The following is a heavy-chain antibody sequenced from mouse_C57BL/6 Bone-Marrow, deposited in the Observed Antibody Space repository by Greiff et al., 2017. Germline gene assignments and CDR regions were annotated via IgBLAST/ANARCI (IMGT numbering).Heavy chain of an antibody. Sequence: QVQLQQPGAELVKPGASVKMSCKASGYTFTSYWITWVKQRPGQGLEWIGDIYPGSGSTNYNEKFKSKATLTVDTSSSTAYMQLSSLISEDSAVYYCARSAQATVYYYAMDYWGQGTSVTVSS. CDR1: GYTFTSYW. V-gene: IGHV1-55*01. J-gene: IGHJ4*01. D-gene: IGHD3-2*02. CDR3: ARSAQATVYYYAMDY. CDR2: IYPGSGST.